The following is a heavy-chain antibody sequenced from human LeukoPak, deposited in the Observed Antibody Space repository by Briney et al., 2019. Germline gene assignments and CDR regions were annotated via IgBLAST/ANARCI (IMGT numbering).Heavy chain of an antibody. D-gene: IGHD3-3*01. CDR1: GFRFSSYA. CDR3: AIASRSNMADYYFDY. J-gene: IGHJ4*02. Sequence: GGSLRLSCAASGFRFSSYAMSWVRQAPGKGLEWVSYISSSSSYINYADSVKGRFTISRDNAKNSLYLQMNSLRAEDTAVYYCAIASRSNMADYYFDYWGQGTLVTVSS. CDR2: ISSSSSYI. V-gene: IGHV3-21*05.